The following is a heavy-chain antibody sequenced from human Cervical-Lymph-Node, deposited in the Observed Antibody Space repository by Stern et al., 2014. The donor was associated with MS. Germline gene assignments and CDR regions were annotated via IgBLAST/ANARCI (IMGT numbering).Heavy chain of an antibody. V-gene: IGHV1-2*06. J-gene: IGHJ4*02. CDR2: INPHSGVT. D-gene: IGHD1-20*01. CDR1: GNTFTGYY. Sequence: QVQLVQSGAEVKKPGASVKVSCKASGNTFTGYYMHWVRQAPGQGLEWMGRINPHSGVTNFAQKFQGRVTMTWDTSISTAYMELSSLRSDDTAVYYCARSVVTGTTPPHFDYWGQGSLVTVAS. CDR3: ARSVVTGTTPPHFDY.